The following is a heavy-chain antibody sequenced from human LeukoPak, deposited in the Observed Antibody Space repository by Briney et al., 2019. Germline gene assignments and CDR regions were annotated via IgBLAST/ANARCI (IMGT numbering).Heavy chain of an antibody. J-gene: IGHJ4*02. D-gene: IGHD2-21*02. CDR3: ASTTVVTERSFDY. V-gene: IGHV1-2*02. Sequence: ASVKVSCKASGYTFTGYYMHWGRQAPGQGLEWMGWINPNSGGTNYAQKFQGRVTMTRDTSISTAYMELSRLRSDDTAVYYCASTTVVTERSFDYWGQGTLVTVSS. CDR1: GYTFTGYY. CDR2: INPNSGGT.